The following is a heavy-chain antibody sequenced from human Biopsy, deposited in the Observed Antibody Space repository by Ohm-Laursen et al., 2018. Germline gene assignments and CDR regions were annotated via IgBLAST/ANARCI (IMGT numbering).Heavy chain of an antibody. CDR3: AKDLKWDVSADYFDF. CDR1: GFPFSTYA. CDR2: INGGGDGT. J-gene: IGHJ4*02. V-gene: IGHV3-23*01. Sequence: GSLRLSCTASGFPFSTYAMRWVRQTPGKGLEWVSSINGGGDGTFYVDSVKGRFSISRDNSKNTLYLQMKSLRAEDTALYYCAKDLKWDVSADYFDFWGQGTLVTVSS. D-gene: IGHD1-26*01.